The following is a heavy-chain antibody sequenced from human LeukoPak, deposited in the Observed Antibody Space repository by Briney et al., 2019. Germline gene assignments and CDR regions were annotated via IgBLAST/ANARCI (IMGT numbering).Heavy chain of an antibody. D-gene: IGHD3-10*01. CDR1: GFTFGNYV. CDR3: AKEGYYYSSGSYSRRAFDI. CDR2: ISGGGGST. Sequence: GGSLRLPCAASGFTFGNYVMSWVRQAPGKGLEWVSAISGGGGSTYYADSVKGRFTISRDNSKNTLYLQMNTLRPEDTAVYYCAKEGYYYSSGSYSRRAFDIWGQGTMVTVSS. J-gene: IGHJ3*02. V-gene: IGHV3-23*01.